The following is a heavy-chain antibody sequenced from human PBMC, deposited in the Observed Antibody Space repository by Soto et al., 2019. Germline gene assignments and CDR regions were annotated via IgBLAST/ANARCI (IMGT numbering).Heavy chain of an antibody. D-gene: IGHD6-13*01. J-gene: IGHJ4*02. CDR3: AKEVRGSSWHKDY. Sequence: QVQLVESGGGVVQPGRSLRLSCAASGFTFSSYGMHWVRQAPGKGLECVAVISYDGSNEYYADSVKGRFTISRDISKNTVYLQRNSLRAEDTAVYYCAKEVRGSSWHKDYWGQGTLVTVSS. CDR2: ISYDGSNE. V-gene: IGHV3-30*18. CDR1: GFTFSSYG.